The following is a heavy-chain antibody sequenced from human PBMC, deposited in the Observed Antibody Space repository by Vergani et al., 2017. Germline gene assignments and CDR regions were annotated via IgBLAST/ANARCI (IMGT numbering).Heavy chain of an antibody. V-gene: IGHV4-59*08. J-gene: IGHJ5*02. Sequence: QVQLQESGPGLVKPSETLSLTCTVSGGSISSYYWSWIRQPPGKGLEWIGYIYYSGSTYYNPSLKSRVTISVDTSKNQFSLKLSSVTAADTAVYYCARHFYGDYDWFDPWGQGTLVTVSS. CDR3: ARHFYGDYDWFDP. CDR1: GGSISSYY. CDR2: IYYSGST. D-gene: IGHD4-17*01.